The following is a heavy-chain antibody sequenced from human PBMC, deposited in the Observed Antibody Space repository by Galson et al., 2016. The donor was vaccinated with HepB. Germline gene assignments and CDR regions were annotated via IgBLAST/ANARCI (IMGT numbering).Heavy chain of an antibody. J-gene: IGHJ4*02. CDR1: GASISNNNW. CDR2: IYRSGRT. CDR3: TRGQEQQDGYDY. D-gene: IGHD1-26*01. V-gene: IGHV4-4*02. Sequence: SETLSLTCTVSGASISNNNWWSWVRQPPGQGLEWIGEIYRSGRTNYTPSLKRRVTMSVDKSRNQFSLRLTSVTAADTAVYFCTRGQEQQDGYDYWGQGTLVTVSS.